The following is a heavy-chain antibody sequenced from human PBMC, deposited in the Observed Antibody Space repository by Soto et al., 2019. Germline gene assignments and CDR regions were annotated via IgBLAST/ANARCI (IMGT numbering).Heavy chain of an antibody. CDR1: GFAVSNYY. V-gene: IGHV3-53*02. CDR2: IFSVGST. Sequence: EVQLVETGGGLIQPGGSLRLSCAASGFAVSNYYMTWVRQAPGKRLEWVSVIFSVGSTYYADSVKGRFTISRDISKNTLYLHMSGLSAEDTAVYYCVSFQPIYSAGWYYLDYWGQGTLVTVSS. CDR3: VSFQPIYSAGWYYLDY. J-gene: IGHJ4*02. D-gene: IGHD5-12*01.